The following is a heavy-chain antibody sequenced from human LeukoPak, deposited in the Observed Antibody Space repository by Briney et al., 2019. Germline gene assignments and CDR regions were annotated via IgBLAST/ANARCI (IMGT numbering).Heavy chain of an antibody. Sequence: SVKVSCKASGGTFSSYAISWVRQGPGQGLEWMGRIIPILGIANYAQKFQGRVTITADKSTSTAYMELRSLSSEDTAVYYCARVGGSPSAPRFDYWGQGTLVTVSS. CDR1: GGTFSSYA. D-gene: IGHD1-26*01. CDR2: IIPILGIA. V-gene: IGHV1-69*04. CDR3: ARVGGSPSAPRFDY. J-gene: IGHJ4*02.